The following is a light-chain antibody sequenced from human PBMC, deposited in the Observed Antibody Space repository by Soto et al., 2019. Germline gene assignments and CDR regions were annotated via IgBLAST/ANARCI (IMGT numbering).Light chain of an antibody. CDR3: QQSYRTPLT. CDR2: AAS. V-gene: IGKV1-39*01. Sequence: DIQMTQSPSSLSAFVGDRVTITCRTSQSISTYVNWYHHRPGRAPKLLIYAASSLQSGVPPRFSSRGSGTDSTLTISSLQPDDFATYYCQQSYRTPLTFGGGTKLEIK. J-gene: IGKJ4*01. CDR1: QSISTY.